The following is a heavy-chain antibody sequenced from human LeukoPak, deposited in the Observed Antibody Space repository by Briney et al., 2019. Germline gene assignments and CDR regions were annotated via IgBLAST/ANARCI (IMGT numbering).Heavy chain of an antibody. V-gene: IGHV4-34*01. Sequence: SETLSLTCAVYGGSFSGYYWSWIRQPPGKGLEWIGEINHSGSTNYNPSLKSRVTISVDTSKNQFSLKLSSVTAADTAVYYCARGPRNTYYYGSGGYLYYFDYWGQGTLVTVSS. J-gene: IGHJ4*02. CDR3: ARGPRNTYYYGSGGYLYYFDY. CDR2: INHSGST. CDR1: GGSFSGYY. D-gene: IGHD3-10*01.